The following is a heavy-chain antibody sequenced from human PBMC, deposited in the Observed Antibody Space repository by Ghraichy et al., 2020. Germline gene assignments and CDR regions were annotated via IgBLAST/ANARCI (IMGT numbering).Heavy chain of an antibody. D-gene: IGHD4/OR15-4a*01. J-gene: IGHJ4*02. V-gene: IGHV3-33*01. CDR2: IWYDGTNK. Sequence: GGSLRLSCEASGFSFSIFGMHWVRQAPGKGLEWVAVIWYDGTNKYYADSVKGRFTISRDNSKNTLYLQMNSLRVDDTAVYYCARDRLGHSSGANSPADYWGQGTLVTVSS. CDR1: GFSFSIFG. CDR3: ARDRLGHSSGANSPADY.